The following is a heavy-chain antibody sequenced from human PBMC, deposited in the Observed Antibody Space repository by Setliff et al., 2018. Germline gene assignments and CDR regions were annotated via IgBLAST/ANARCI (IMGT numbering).Heavy chain of an antibody. CDR1: GYSISSGYY. CDR3: ARDYQGGWFDP. V-gene: IGHV4-38-2*02. CDR2: VDHSGGT. Sequence: SETLSLTCTVSGYSISSGYYWGWIRQPPGKGLEWIGYVDHSGGTNFSPSLKSRGTISVDTSKTQVSLTLTSVTAADTAVYYCARDYQGGWFDPWGPGTLVTVSS. J-gene: IGHJ5*02. D-gene: IGHD3-16*01.